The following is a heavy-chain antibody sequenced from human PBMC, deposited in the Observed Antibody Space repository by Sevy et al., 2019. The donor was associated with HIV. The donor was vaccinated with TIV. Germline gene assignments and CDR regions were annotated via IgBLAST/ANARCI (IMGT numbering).Heavy chain of an antibody. CDR3: ATAPARMLVADDAFDI. CDR1: GYILSELS. J-gene: IGHJ3*02. CDR2: FDPEDGET. V-gene: IGHV1-24*01. Sequence: ASVKVSCKVSGYILSELSVHWVRQAPGKGLEWMGGFDPEDGETIYAQKFQGRVTMTEDTSTDKAYMELTSLRSEETAVYYCATAPARMLVADDAFDIWGQGTMVTVSS. D-gene: IGHD5-12*01.